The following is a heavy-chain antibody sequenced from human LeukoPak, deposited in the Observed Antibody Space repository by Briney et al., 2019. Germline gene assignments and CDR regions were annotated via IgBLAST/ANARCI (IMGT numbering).Heavy chain of an antibody. CDR1: GFAFSNYW. J-gene: IGHJ4*02. CDR2: IKQDGSVK. Sequence: GGSLRLSCAASGFAFSNYWMSWVRQAPGKGLEWVANIKQDGSVKYYVDSVKGRFTVSRDNAKNSHFLQMDSLRAEDTSMYYCARIGYSSSSFDYWGQGTLVTVSS. CDR3: ARIGYSSSSFDY. V-gene: IGHV3-7*01. D-gene: IGHD6-6*01.